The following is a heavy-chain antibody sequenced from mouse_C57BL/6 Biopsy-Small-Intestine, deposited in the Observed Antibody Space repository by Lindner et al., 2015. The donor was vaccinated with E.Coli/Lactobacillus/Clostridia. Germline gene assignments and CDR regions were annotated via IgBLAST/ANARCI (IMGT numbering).Heavy chain of an antibody. D-gene: IGHD1-3*01. V-gene: IGHV1-85*01. CDR1: GYTFTGYW. CDR2: IYPRNGNT. CDR3: VEWFYAMDY. J-gene: IGHJ4*01. Sequence: VQLQESGAGLMKPGASVKLSCKATGYTFTGYWIEWVKQRPGQGLEWIGWIYPRNGNTKYNEKFKDKATLTVDTSSSTAHMELHRLTSEDSAVYFCVEWFYAMDYWGQGTSVTVSS.